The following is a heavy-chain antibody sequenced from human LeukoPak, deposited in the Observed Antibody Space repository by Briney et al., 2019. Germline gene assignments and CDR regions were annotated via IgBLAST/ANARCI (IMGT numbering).Heavy chain of an antibody. CDR2: IWYDGSNK. CDR1: GFTFSSYG. D-gene: IGHD3-10*01. J-gene: IGHJ3*02. Sequence: PGGSLRLSCAASGFTFSSYGMHWVRQAPGKGLEWVAVIWYDGSNKYYADSVKGRFTISRDNSKNTLYLQMNSLRAEDTAVYYCAKLWFGELGDAFDIWGQGTMVTVSS. V-gene: IGHV3-33*06. CDR3: AKLWFGELGDAFDI.